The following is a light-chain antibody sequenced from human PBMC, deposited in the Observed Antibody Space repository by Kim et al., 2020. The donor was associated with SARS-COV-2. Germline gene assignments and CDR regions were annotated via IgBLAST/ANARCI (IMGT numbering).Light chain of an antibody. V-gene: IGKV1-39*01. CDR2: AAS. CDR3: QQTHSAPWT. J-gene: IGKJ1*01. Sequence: ASIGDTITITCRASQSINRYLNWYQQRSGKAPNLLIYAASGLQGGVPSRISGSGSATDFTLTISSLQPEDSATYYCQQTHSAPWTFGQGTKVDIK. CDR1: QSINRY.